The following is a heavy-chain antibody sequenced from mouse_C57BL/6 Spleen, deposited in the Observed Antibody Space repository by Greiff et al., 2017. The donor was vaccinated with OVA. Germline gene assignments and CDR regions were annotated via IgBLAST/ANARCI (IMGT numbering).Heavy chain of an antibody. CDR1: GYTFTDYI. J-gene: IGHJ4*01. D-gene: IGHD2-4*01. Sequence: QVQLKESGAELASPGASVTLSCKASGYTFTDYIMNWVKKRPGQGLEWIGRIYPVSGETNYNQKFMGKATFSVDRSSSTVYMVLNSLTSEDPAVYYCGRGGHYDANAMDYWGQGTSVTVSS. V-gene: IGHV1-11*01. CDR2: IYPVSGET. CDR3: GRGGHYDANAMDY.